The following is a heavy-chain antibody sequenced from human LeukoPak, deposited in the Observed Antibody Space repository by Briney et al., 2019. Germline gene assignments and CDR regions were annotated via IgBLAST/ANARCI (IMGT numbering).Heavy chain of an antibody. J-gene: IGHJ4*02. D-gene: IGHD3-3*01. CDR2: ISPYNGNT. V-gene: IGHV1-18*01. CDR3: ARYGFWSGYYEAAGY. Sequence: GASVKVSCKASGYTFTSYGISGVRQAPGQGLEWMGWISPYNGNTNYAQKLQGRVTMATDTSTSTAYMELRSLRSDDTAVYYCARYGFWSGYYEAAGYWGQGTLVTVSS. CDR1: GYTFTSYG.